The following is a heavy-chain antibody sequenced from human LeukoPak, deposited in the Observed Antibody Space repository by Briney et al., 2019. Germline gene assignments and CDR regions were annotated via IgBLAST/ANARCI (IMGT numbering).Heavy chain of an antibody. CDR1: GGSISSGGYY. D-gene: IGHD2-2*01. CDR3: ASLQSCSSTSCYPVYYYYYYMDV. J-gene: IGHJ6*03. CDR2: IYYSGST. V-gene: IGHV4-39*07. Sequence: SQTLSLTCTVSGGSISSGGYYWGWIRQPPGKGLEWVGSIYYSGSTYYNPSLKSRVTISVDTSKNQFSLKLSSVTAADTAVYYCASLQSCSSTSCYPVYYYYYYMDVWGKGTTVTVSS.